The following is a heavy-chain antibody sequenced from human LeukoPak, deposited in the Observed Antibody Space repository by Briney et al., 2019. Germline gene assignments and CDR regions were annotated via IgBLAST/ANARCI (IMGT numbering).Heavy chain of an antibody. CDR1: GDSISSYC. CDR3: ARDYAFDI. CDR2: IYYIGST. J-gene: IGHJ3*02. V-gene: IGHV4-59*01. Sequence: SETLSLTCTVSGDSISSYCWSWIRQPPGKGLEWIGYIYYIGSTNYNPSLKSRVTISLDTSKNQFSLKLSSVTAADTAVYYCARDYAFDIWGQGTMVTVSS.